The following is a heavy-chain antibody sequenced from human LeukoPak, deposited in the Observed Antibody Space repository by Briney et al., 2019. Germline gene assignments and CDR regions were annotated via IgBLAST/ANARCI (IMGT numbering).Heavy chain of an antibody. CDR1: GFTFSSYA. J-gene: IGHJ4*02. V-gene: IGHV3-23*03. CDR3: ARGRTGIRRDNFDY. D-gene: IGHD1-1*01. CDR2: IHTGGST. Sequence: PGGSLRLSCAASGFTFSSYAMSWVRQAPGKGLEWVSVIHTGGSTYYADSVKGRFTISRDNSGNTLYLQMNSLRTEGTAVYYCARGRTGIRRDNFDYWGQGTLVTVSS.